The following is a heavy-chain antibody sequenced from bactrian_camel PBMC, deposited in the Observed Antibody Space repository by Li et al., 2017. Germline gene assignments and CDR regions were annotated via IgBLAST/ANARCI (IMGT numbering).Heavy chain of an antibody. CDR3: AARWSDPRFRASMNSDEYRY. CDR2: IDSDGDT. D-gene: IGHD4*01. V-gene: IGHV3S53*01. J-gene: IGHJ4*01. CDR1: AYAIHGSF. Sequence: HVQLVESGGGSVQAGGSLRLSCAASAYAIHGSFCMGWFRQAPGKDREAVAVIDSDGDTTYADSVKGRFTISKDAAKYTLYLQMNSLKPEDTAVYYCAARWSDPRFRASMNSDEYRYWGQGTQVTVS.